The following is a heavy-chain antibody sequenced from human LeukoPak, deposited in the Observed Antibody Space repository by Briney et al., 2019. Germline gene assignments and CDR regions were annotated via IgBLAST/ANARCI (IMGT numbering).Heavy chain of an antibody. Sequence: SGGSLRLSCAASGFTFSSYAMSWVCQAPGKGLEWVSAISGSGGSTYYADSVKGRFTISRDNSKNTLYLQMNSLRAEDTAVYYCAKRKGYDSSGYYSDYWGQGTLVTVSS. CDR3: AKRKGYDSSGYYSDY. V-gene: IGHV3-23*01. CDR1: GFTFSSYA. J-gene: IGHJ4*02. CDR2: ISGSGGST. D-gene: IGHD3-22*01.